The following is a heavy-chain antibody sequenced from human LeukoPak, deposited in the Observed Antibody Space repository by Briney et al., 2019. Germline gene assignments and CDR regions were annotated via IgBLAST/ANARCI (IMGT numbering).Heavy chain of an antibody. CDR2: ISSSSSYI. V-gene: IGHV3-21*01. D-gene: IGHD4-23*01. J-gene: IGHJ6*03. CDR3: ARGFTHGNSYYFYYMDV. CDR1: GFTFSSYG. Sequence: GGSLRLSCAASGFTFSSYGMHWVRQAPGKGLEWVSSISSSSSYIYYADSVKGRFTISRDNAKNSLYLQMNSLRAEDTALYYCARGFTHGNSYYFYYMDVWGKGTTVTVSS.